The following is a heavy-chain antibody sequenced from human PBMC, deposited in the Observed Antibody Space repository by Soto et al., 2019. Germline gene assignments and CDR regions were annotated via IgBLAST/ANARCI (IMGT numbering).Heavy chain of an antibody. CDR3: AREGNFYGPGFDL. V-gene: IGHV1-46*01. J-gene: IGHJ4*02. CDR2: INPGDAST. CDR1: GFTFTSHY. D-gene: IGHD3-10*01. Sequence: ASVKVSCKASGFTFTSHYMHWVRQAPGQGPEWMGRINPGDASTIYARKFQGRVTMTRDTSTSTVYMALASLTSDDTAVIYCAREGNFYGPGFDLWGQGTLVTVSS.